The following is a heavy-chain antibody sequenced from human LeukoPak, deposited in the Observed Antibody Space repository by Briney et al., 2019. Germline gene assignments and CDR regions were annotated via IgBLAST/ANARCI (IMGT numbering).Heavy chain of an antibody. V-gene: IGHV3-7*01. CDR1: GFSFSSFW. J-gene: IGHJ4*02. CDR3: ARFSRSIPVVF. D-gene: IGHD6-19*01. Sequence: HAGGSLRLSCAASGFSFSSFWMSWVRLAPGKGLEWVANIKQDGSNQQYVDSVKGRFTISRDNAKNSLYLQMTNLRAEDTAVYYCARFSRSIPVVFWGQGTLVTVSP. CDR2: IKQDGSNQ.